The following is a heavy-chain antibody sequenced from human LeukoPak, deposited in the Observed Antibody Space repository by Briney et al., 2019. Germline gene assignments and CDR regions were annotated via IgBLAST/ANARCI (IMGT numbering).Heavy chain of an antibody. J-gene: IGHJ6*04. CDR2: INHSGST. V-gene: IGHV4-34*01. CDR1: GGSFSGYY. Sequence: SETLSLTCAVYGGSFSGYYWSWIRQPPGKGLEWIGEINHSGSTNYNPSLKSRVTISVDTSKNQFSLKLSSVTAADTAVYYCARMRWMDVWGKGTTVTASS. CDR3: ARMRWMDV. D-gene: IGHD5-24*01.